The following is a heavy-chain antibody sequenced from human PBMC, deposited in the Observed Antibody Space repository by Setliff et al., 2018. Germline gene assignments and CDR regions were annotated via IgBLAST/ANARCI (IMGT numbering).Heavy chain of an antibody. CDR1: GASISSGTYY. D-gene: IGHD3-3*01. J-gene: IGHJ6*04. CDR3: ARMTGFLYMDV. V-gene: IGHV4-39*01. CDR2: IHYRGTT. Sequence: SETLSLTCTVSGASISSGTYYWAWIRQPPGKGLEWIGRIHYRGTTYSNASLASRLTISVDTAKNQFSLKLTSVTAADTAVYYCARMTGFLYMDVWGKGTPVTVSS.